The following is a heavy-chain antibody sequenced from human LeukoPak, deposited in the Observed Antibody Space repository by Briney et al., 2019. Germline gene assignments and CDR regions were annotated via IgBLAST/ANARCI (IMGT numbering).Heavy chain of an antibody. CDR3: ARLVVGTAMVPAFDY. CDR1: GYSFTSYW. CDR2: IDPSDSYT. D-gene: IGHD5-18*01. Sequence: GESLEISCKGSGYSFTSYWISWVRQLPGKGLEWMGRIDPSDSYTNYSPSFQGHVTISADKSISTAYLQWSSLKASDTAMYYCARLVVGTAMVPAFDYWGQGTPVTVSS. J-gene: IGHJ4*02. V-gene: IGHV5-10-1*01.